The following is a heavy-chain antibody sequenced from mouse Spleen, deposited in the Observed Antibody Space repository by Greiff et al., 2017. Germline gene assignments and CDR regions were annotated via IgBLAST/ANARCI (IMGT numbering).Heavy chain of an antibody. V-gene: IGHV1-80*01. J-gene: IGHJ2*01. D-gene: IGHD1-1*01. CDR2: IYPGDGDT. Sequence: QVQLKQSGAELVKPGASVKISCKASGYAFSSYWMNWVKQRPGKGLEWIGQIYPGDGDTNYNGKFKGKATLTADKSSSTAYMQLSSLTSEDSAVYFCARRLYYYGSFDYWGQGTTLTVSS. CDR3: ARRLYYYGSFDY. CDR1: GYAFSSYW.